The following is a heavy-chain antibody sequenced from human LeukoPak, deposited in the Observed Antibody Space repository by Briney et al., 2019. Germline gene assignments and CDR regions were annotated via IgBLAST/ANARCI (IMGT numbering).Heavy chain of an antibody. D-gene: IGHD1-26*01. Sequence: GMSLRLSCAASGFAVSSCGIRWVRQAPGKGLEWVALISEDGSIKFYADSVKGRFTISGDNSKNTLYLQMNSLRAEDTAVYYCAKEVGARDAFDIWGQGTLVTVSS. CDR1: GFAVSSCG. V-gene: IGHV3-30*18. J-gene: IGHJ3*02. CDR3: AKEVGARDAFDI. CDR2: ISEDGSIK.